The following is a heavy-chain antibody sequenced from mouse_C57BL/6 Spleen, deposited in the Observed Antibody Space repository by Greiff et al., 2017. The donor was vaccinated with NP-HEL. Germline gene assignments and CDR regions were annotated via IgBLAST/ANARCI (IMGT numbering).Heavy chain of an antibody. CDR3: ARDRLGYFDY. J-gene: IGHJ2*01. V-gene: IGHV3-1*01. Sequence: EVKLVESGPGMVKPSQSLSLTCTVTGYSITSGYDWHWIRHFPGNKLEWMGYISYSGSTNYNPSLKSRISITHDTSKNHFFLKLNSVTTEDTATYYCARDRLGYFDYWGQGTTLTVSS. CDR2: ISYSGST. D-gene: IGHD3-3*01. CDR1: GYSITSGYD.